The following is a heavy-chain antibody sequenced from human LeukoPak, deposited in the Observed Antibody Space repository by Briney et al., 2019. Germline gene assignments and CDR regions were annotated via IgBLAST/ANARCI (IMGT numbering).Heavy chain of an antibody. CDR2: INQDGNSQ. D-gene: IGHD3-16*01. Sequence: PGGSLRLSCEASGFAFSSYWASWVRQAPGRGLEWVANINQDGNSQNYVDPVKGRFTISRDNAKNSLYLQMNSLRAEDTAVYYCARELGGHYFDYWGQGTLVTVSS. J-gene: IGHJ4*02. V-gene: IGHV3-7*03. CDR1: GFAFSSYW. CDR3: ARELGGHYFDY.